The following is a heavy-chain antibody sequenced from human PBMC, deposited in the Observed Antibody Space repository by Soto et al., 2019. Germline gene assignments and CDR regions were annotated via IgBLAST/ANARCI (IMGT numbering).Heavy chain of an antibody. CDR1: GFSLSTTAEG. J-gene: IGHJ4*02. CDR3: AHGSCSSADCYPNPYLDY. D-gene: IGHD2-2*01. Sequence: QITLKESGPPLVKPTQTLTLTCTFSGFSLSTTAEGVGWIRQPPGKALEWLALIYWDDDERYSPSLKSRLTTTKDTSKTQVVLTMTNVDPVDTATYYCAHGSCSSADCYPNPYLDYWGQGILVTVSS. CDR2: IYWDDDE. V-gene: IGHV2-5*02.